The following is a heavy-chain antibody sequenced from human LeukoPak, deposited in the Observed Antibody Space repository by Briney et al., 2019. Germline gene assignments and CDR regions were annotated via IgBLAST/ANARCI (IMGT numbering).Heavy chain of an antibody. CDR1: GGSMNGYY. CDR2: IYYSGNT. J-gene: IGHJ5*02. CDR3: ARDKCSSTSCYTRVWFDP. V-gene: IGHV4-59*12. Sequence: SETLSLTCSVSGGSMNGYYWSWIRQPPRKGLEWIGYIYYSGNTKYNPSLKSRVTISVDTSKNQFSLNLKSVAAADTAVYYCARDKCSSTSCYTRVWFDPWGQGTLVTVSS. D-gene: IGHD2-2*02.